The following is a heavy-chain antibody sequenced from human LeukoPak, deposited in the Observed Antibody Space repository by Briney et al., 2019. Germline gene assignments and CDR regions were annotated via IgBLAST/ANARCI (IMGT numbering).Heavy chain of an antibody. V-gene: IGHV3-64*01. Sequence: PGGSLRLSCAASGFTFRTYSIHWVRQAPGKGLEYVSGISNDGVSTYYANSVKGRFTISRDNSNNTLYLQMGSLRAEDMAVYYCARAASGSYFGHNWFDPWGQGTLVTVSS. CDR1: GFTFRTYS. J-gene: IGHJ5*02. CDR3: ARAASGSYFGHNWFDP. D-gene: IGHD1-26*01. CDR2: ISNDGVST.